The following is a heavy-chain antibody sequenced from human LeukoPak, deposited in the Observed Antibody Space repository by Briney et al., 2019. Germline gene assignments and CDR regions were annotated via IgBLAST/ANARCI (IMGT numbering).Heavy chain of an antibody. V-gene: IGHV4-39*01. CDR2: IYYSGGT. Sequence: PSETLSLTCTVSGGSIRSSYYYWGWIRQPPGKGLEWIGSIYYSGGTYYNPSLKSRVTISVDTSKNQFSLKLSSVTAADTAVYYCASARSGSYYRSYFDYWGQGTLVTVSS. D-gene: IGHD3-10*01. CDR3: ASARSGSYYRSYFDY. CDR1: GGSIRSSYYY. J-gene: IGHJ4*02.